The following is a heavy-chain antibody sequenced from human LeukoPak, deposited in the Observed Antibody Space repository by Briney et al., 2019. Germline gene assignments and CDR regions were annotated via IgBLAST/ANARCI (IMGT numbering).Heavy chain of an antibody. CDR3: AGQNGLVGYTMDV. J-gene: IGHJ6*02. D-gene: IGHD5-24*01. Sequence: GGSLRLSCAASGFTFSGYWMTWVRQAPGKGLEWVANIRQDGSERYYVDSVKGRFTISRDNAKNSLYLQMNSLRAEDTAVYYCAGQNGLVGYTMDVWGQGTTVTVSS. V-gene: IGHV3-7*04. CDR1: GFTFSGYW. CDR2: IRQDGSER.